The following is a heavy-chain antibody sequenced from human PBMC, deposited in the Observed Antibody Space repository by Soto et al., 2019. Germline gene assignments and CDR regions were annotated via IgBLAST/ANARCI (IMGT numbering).Heavy chain of an antibody. J-gene: IGHJ5*01. CDR3: ARLGGFYQSLDS. CDR2: IYYTGTT. D-gene: IGHD3-22*01. Sequence: SDTLFLTCTVTCGSVSSYYWSCIRQLPGKGLEWIGYIYYTGTTTYNPSIKSRVTISVDSSKNQFSLSLTSVSAADTAVYYCARLGGFYQSLDSWGQGTLVTVS. V-gene: IGHV4-59*08. CDR1: CGSVSSYY.